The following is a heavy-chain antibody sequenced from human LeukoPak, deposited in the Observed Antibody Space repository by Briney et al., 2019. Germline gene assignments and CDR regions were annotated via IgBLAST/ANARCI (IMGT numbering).Heavy chain of an antibody. Sequence: PRASAKVSCKASGYTFTGYYMHWVRQAPGQGLEWMGWINPNSGGTNYAQKFQGRVTMTRDTSIGTAYMELSRLRSDDTAVYYCARDPGRYDYVWGSYRLDYWGQGTLVTVSS. D-gene: IGHD3-16*02. CDR3: ARDPGRYDYVWGSYRLDY. V-gene: IGHV1-2*02. CDR2: INPNSGGT. CDR1: GYTFTGYY. J-gene: IGHJ4*02.